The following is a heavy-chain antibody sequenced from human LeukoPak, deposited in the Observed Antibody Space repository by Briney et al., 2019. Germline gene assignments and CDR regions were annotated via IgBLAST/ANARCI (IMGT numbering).Heavy chain of an antibody. CDR2: IYYTGST. CDR1: GGSIGFYY. J-gene: IGHJ4*02. Sequence: SETLSLTCTVSGGSIGFYYWTWIRQPPGKGLEWIGYIYYTGSTNYNPSLKSRVTISVDASKNQVSLKLTSVTAADTAVYYCARQVDSSSWYYFDYWGQGTLVTVSS. V-gene: IGHV4-59*01. CDR3: ARQVDSSSWYYFDY. D-gene: IGHD6-13*01.